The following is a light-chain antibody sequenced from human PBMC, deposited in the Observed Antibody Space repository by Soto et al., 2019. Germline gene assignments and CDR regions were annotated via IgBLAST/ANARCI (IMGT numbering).Light chain of an antibody. V-gene: IGKV1D-16*01. CDR1: QEINSY. CDR2: AAS. CDR3: QQYNIYPLT. Sequence: DVQMTQSPSSLSAYVGDRVSITCRANQEINSYLAWYQQKPGNAPKSLLYAASSLQTGVPSRFSGSESGTDFTLTINSLQPEDSATYYCQQYNIYPLTFGGGTKVEIK. J-gene: IGKJ4*01.